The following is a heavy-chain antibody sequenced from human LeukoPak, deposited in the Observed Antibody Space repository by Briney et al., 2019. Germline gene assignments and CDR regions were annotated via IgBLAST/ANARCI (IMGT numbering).Heavy chain of an antibody. CDR1: GFTFSSFS. CDR3: ARVSYWFDP. V-gene: IGHV3-21*01. J-gene: IGHJ5*02. Sequence: PGGSLRLSCAASGFTFSSFSMNWVRQAPRKGLEWVSSITSSSNYISYADSVKGRFTISRDNAKNSLYLQMNSLRAEDTAVYYCARVSYWFDPWGQGTLVSVSS. CDR2: ITSSSNYI.